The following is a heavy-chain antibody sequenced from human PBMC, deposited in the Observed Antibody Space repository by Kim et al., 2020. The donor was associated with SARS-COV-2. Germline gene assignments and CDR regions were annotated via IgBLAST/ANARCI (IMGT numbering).Heavy chain of an antibody. CDR2: IYYSGST. J-gene: IGHJ6*02. CDR3: ARDSFWPIRLGYCSGGSCTENYYYGMDG. V-gene: IGHV4-31*03. CDR1: GGSISSGGYY. D-gene: IGHD2-15*01. Sequence: SETLSLTCTVSGGSISSGGYYWSWIRQHPGQGLEWIGYIYYSGSTYYNPSLKSRVTISVDTSKNQFSLKLSSVTAADTAVYYCARDSFWPIRLGYCSGGSCTENYYYGMDGWGQGTTVTVSS.